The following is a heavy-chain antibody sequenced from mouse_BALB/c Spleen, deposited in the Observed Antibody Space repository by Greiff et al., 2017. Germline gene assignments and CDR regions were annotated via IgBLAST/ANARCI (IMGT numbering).Heavy chain of an antibody. V-gene: IGHV1-15*01. D-gene: IGHD1-1*02. CDR2: IDPETGGT. CDR1: GYTFTDYA. Sequence: VQLQQSGAELVRPGASVTLSCKASGYTFTDYAMHWVKQTPVHGLEWIGAIDPETGGTAYNQKFKGKATLTADKSSSTAYMELRSLTSEDSAVYYCTREGGDDTDYWGQGTTVTVSA. J-gene: IGHJ2*01. CDR3: TREGGDDTDY.